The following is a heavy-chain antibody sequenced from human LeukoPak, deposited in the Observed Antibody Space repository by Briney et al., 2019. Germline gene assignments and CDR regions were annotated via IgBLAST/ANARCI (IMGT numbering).Heavy chain of an antibody. V-gene: IGHV3-7*03. CDR1: GLNFRDHW. D-gene: IGHD6-19*01. CDR2: IKTDGSET. J-gene: IGHJ4*02. CDR3: VKNNGWFHLAQ. Sequence: GGSLRLSCAASGLNFRDHWMDWVRQAPGKGLEWVGHIKTDGSETYYLDSLRGRFSISRDNTNNALYLQMNSLRVEDTAVYYCVKNNGWFHLAQWGQGTLVTVSS.